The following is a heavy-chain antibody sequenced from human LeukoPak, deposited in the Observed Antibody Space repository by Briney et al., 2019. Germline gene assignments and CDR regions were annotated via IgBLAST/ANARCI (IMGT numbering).Heavy chain of an antibody. CDR2: IYYSGST. J-gene: IGHJ6*03. CDR1: GGSISSSSYY. CDR3: AVLTGYPITYYYYYYMDV. Sequence: PSETLSLTCTVSGGSISSSSYYWGWIRQPPGKGLEWIVSIYYSGSTYYNPSLKSRVTISVDTSKNQFSLKLSSVTAADTAVYYCAVLTGYPITYYYYYYMDVWGKGTTVTVSS. V-gene: IGHV4-39*01. D-gene: IGHD3-9*01.